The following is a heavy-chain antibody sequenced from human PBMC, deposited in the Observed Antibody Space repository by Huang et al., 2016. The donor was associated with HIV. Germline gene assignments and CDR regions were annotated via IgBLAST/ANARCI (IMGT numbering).Heavy chain of an antibody. J-gene: IGHJ5*01. D-gene: IGHD1-1*01. V-gene: IGHV1-18*01. CDR3: ARDHWYPLQNWFDL. Sequence: QVELVQSGAEVKRPGASVRVSCKAAGYIFPKYGINWVRQAPGQGLEWMGGIRAYNGNTNYAEKFQGRVTLTRDTSATTAYMELRDVTSADTAVYYCARDHWYPLQNWFDLWGQGTLVTVSS. CDR1: GYIFPKYG. CDR2: IRAYNGNT.